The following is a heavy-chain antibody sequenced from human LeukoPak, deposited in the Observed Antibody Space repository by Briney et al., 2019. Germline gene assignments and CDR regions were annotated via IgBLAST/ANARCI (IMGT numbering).Heavy chain of an antibody. D-gene: IGHD3-22*01. Sequence: GASVKVSCKASGYTFIKYAVNWVRQAPGQGLEWMGWINTNTGNPTYAQGFTGRFVFSLDTSVSTAYLQISSLKAEDTAVYYCARNYYDSSGFSFWDYWGQGTLVTVSS. CDR2: INTNTGNP. CDR3: ARNYYDSSGFSFWDY. J-gene: IGHJ4*02. V-gene: IGHV7-4-1*02. CDR1: GYTFIKYA.